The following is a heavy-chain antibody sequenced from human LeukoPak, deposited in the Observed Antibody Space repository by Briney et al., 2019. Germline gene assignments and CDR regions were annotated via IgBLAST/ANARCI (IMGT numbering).Heavy chain of an antibody. J-gene: IGHJ6*02. Sequence: SVTVSCTASGGTFSSYAFSRVRQAPGQGLEWMGGIFPMFGTPDYAQKFQGRVTITADESTSTAYMELSSLRSEDTAVYYCARVSMGATFFYYYAMDVWGQGTTVTVSS. CDR3: ARVSMGATFFYYYAMDV. CDR1: GGTFSSYA. V-gene: IGHV1-69*13. D-gene: IGHD1-26*01. CDR2: IFPMFGTP.